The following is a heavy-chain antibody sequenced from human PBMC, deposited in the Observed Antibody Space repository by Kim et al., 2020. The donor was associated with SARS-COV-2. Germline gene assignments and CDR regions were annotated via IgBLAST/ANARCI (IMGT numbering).Heavy chain of an antibody. D-gene: IGHD2-15*01. CDR3: ARDRVTPHYYYYGMDV. V-gene: IGHV3-66*01. Sequence: SVKGRFTISRDNSKNTLYLQMNSLRAEDTAVYYCARDRVTPHYYYYGMDVWGQGTTVTVSS. J-gene: IGHJ6*02.